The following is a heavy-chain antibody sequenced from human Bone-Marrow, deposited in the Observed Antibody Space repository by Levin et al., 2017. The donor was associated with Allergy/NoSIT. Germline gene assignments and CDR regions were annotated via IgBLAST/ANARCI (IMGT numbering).Heavy chain of an antibody. CDR2: ISYDGSKK. V-gene: IGHV3-30*18. J-gene: IGHJ4*02. D-gene: IGHD6-13*01. CDR3: AKDRSSSWSFDY. CDR1: GFTFSRSG. Sequence: GESLKISCAASGFTFSRSGMHWVRQAPGKGLEWVTVISYDGSKKYYADSVKGRFTISRDNSKNTLYLQMDSLRAEDTAVYYCAKDRSSSWSFDYWGQGTLVTVSS.